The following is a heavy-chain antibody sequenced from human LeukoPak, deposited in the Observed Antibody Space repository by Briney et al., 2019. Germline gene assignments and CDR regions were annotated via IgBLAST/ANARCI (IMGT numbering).Heavy chain of an antibody. J-gene: IGHJ4*02. V-gene: IGHV3-48*03. CDR1: GLTFSNYE. Sequence: GGSLRLSCAASGLTFSNYEMNWVRQAPGKGLEWVSYISGSAGTLYYADSVKGRFATSRDNAKKSLYLQMNSLRAEDTAVYYCAREGNWNNFDYWGQGTLVTVSS. CDR3: AREGNWNNFDY. D-gene: IGHD1-1*01. CDR2: ISGSAGTL.